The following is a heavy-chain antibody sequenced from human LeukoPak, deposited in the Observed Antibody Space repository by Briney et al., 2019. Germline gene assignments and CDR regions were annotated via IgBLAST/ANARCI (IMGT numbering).Heavy chain of an antibody. CDR1: GGSISSYY. Sequence: SETLSLTCTVSGGSISSYYWSWIRQPPGKGLEWIGYIYYSGSTNYNPSLKSRVTISVDTSKNQFSLKLSSVTAADTAVYYCASTGSKNYFGSGSYPDHDAFDIWGQGTMVTVSS. V-gene: IGHV4-59*08. D-gene: IGHD3-10*01. CDR2: IYYSGST. J-gene: IGHJ3*02. CDR3: ASTGSKNYFGSGSYPDHDAFDI.